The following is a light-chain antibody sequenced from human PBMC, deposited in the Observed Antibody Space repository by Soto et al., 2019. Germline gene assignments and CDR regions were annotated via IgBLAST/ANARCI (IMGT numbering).Light chain of an antibody. Sequence: DIQMTKSPSSLSSAVGDRVTITCRASQSISSYLNWCRQKPGEARKLLIYAASSLQSGVPSRFSVSGFWTDFNLTISSLQPEDFATSSCQQRYTTPTCGQ. V-gene: IGKV1-39*01. J-gene: IGKJ5*01. CDR3: QQRYTTPT. CDR2: AAS. CDR1: QSISSY.